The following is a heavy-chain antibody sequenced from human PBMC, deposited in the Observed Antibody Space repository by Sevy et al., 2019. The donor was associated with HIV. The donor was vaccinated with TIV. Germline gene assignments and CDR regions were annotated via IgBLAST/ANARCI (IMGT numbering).Heavy chain of an antibody. V-gene: IGHV3-7*01. CDR1: GFTFSSYW. J-gene: IGHJ4*02. D-gene: IGHD2-21*02. Sequence: GGSLRLSCAASGFTFSSYWMSWVRQAPGKGLEWVANIKQDGSEKYYVDSVKGRFTISRDNAKNSLYLQMNSLRAEDTAVYYCARAEAGTYCGGDCYPYYFDYWGQRTLVTVSS. CDR2: IKQDGSEK. CDR3: ARAEAGTYCGGDCYPYYFDY.